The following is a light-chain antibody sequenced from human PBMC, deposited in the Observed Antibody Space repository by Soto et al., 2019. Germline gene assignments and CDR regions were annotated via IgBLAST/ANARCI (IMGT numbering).Light chain of an antibody. V-gene: IGKV3-20*01. CDR3: QQYGSSPPWT. J-gene: IGKJ1*01. Sequence: ETVLTQSPGTLSLSPGERVTLSCRASQSMSSIYLAWYQQKPGQAPRLLIYGASSRATGIPDRFSGSGSGTDFTLNISRLEPEDFAVYYCQQYGSSPPWTFGQGTKVEIK. CDR1: QSMSSIY. CDR2: GAS.